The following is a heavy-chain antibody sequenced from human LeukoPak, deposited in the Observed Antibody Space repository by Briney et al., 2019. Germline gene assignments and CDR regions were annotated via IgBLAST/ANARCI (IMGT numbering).Heavy chain of an antibody. CDR3: ARDLRTTGAFDI. CDR2: INSDGSST. V-gene: IGHV3-74*01. Sequence: GGSLRLSCAASGFTFSTYWMHWVRQAPGKRLVWVSRINSDGSSTRYADSVKGRFTISRDNAKNTLYLQMNSLRAEDTAVYYCARDLRTTGAFDIWGQGTMVTVSS. D-gene: IGHD4-17*01. J-gene: IGHJ3*02. CDR1: GFTFSTYW.